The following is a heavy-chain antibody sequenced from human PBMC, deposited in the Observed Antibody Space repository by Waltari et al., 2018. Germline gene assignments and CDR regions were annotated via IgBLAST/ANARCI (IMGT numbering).Heavy chain of an antibody. Sequence: QVQLVESGGGVVQPGRSLRLSCAASGFTFSRYAMHWVRQAPGKGWELGAFISYDGSHKYYADSVKGRFTISRDSSKNTLFLQMNSLRVEDTAVYYCARDIAYHDSSGYYPYYFDYWGQGALVTVSS. D-gene: IGHD3-22*01. V-gene: IGHV3-30-3*01. CDR1: GFTFSRYA. CDR2: ISYDGSHK. J-gene: IGHJ4*02. CDR3: ARDIAYHDSSGYYPYYFDY.